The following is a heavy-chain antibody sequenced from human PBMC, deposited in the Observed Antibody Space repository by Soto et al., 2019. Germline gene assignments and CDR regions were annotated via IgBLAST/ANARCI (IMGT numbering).Heavy chain of an antibody. CDR3: ARKPYYFDY. J-gene: IGHJ4*02. CDR1: GFTFNSYE. Sequence: GGSLRLSCAASGFTFNSYEMNWVRQAPGKGLEWISYIDSSGSTIYYADSVKGRFTISRDNAKNSLYLQMNSLRAEDTAVYYCARKPYYFDYWGQGTLVTVSS. CDR2: IDSSGSTI. V-gene: IGHV3-48*03.